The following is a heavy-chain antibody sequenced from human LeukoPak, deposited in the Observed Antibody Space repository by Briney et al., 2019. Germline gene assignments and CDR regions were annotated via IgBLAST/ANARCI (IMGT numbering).Heavy chain of an antibody. CDR2: INPIGGST. J-gene: IGHJ4*02. Sequence: GASVKVSCKASGYTFTIYYMHWVRQAPGQGLEWMGIINPIGGSTSYAQKFQGRVTMTRDTSTSTVYMELSSLRSEDTAVYYCARDLSAVRGVPQYYFDYWGQGTLVTVSS. D-gene: IGHD3-10*01. CDR1: GYTFTIYY. V-gene: IGHV1-46*01. CDR3: ARDLSAVRGVPQYYFDY.